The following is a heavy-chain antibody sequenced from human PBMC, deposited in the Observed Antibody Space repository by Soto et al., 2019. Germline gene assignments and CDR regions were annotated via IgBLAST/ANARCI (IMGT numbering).Heavy chain of an antibody. D-gene: IGHD5-12*01. Sequence: RLSCAVSEFSVSSDFMSWVRQAPGKGLEWVSVMNGDGSTVYADSLKGRFTISRDNSKNTLFLQMNSLRAEDTAVYYCARDCCTGRRYAHWGRGTLVTVSS. CDR3: ARDCCTGRRYAH. CDR2: MNGDGST. J-gene: IGHJ4*02. CDR1: EFSVSSDF. V-gene: IGHV3-53*01.